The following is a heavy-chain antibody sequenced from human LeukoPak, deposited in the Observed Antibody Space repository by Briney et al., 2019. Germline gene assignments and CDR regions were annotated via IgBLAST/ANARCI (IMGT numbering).Heavy chain of an antibody. CDR2: IYYSGST. CDR3: ARYQLADDFDY. J-gene: IGHJ4*02. Sequence: PSETLSLTCTVSGGSISSSSYYWGWIRQHSGKGLEWIGSIYYSGSTYYNPSLKSRVTISVDTSKNQFSLKLSSVTAADTAVYYCARYQLADDFDYWGQGTLVTVSS. V-gene: IGHV4-39*01. CDR1: GGSISSSSYY. D-gene: IGHD6-19*01.